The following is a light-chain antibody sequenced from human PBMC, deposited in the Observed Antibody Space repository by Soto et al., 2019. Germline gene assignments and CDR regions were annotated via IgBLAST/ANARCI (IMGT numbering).Light chain of an antibody. CDR1: QSITNY. Sequence: DIQMTQSPSSLSASVGDRVTITCRASQSITNYLNWYQQKPGRAPKLPIYIASSLQSGVPSRFSGSGSGTDFTLTISSLQPEDFATYYCQQTYSFPRTFGQGTKVDVK. CDR2: IAS. CDR3: QQTYSFPRT. J-gene: IGKJ1*01. V-gene: IGKV1-39*01.